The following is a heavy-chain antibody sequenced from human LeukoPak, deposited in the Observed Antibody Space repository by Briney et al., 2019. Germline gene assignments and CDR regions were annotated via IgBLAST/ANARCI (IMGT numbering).Heavy chain of an antibody. D-gene: IGHD3-22*01. CDR2: IRYDGSNK. J-gene: IGHJ4*02. V-gene: IGHV3-30*02. Sequence: GGSLRLSCAASGFTFSSYGMHWVRQAPGKGLEWVAFIRYDGSNKYYADSVKGRFTISRDNSKNTLYLQMNSLRAEDTAVYYCARRGSTMIVVDSTYYFDYWGQGTLVTVSS. CDR1: GFTFSSYG. CDR3: ARRGSTMIVVDSTYYFDY.